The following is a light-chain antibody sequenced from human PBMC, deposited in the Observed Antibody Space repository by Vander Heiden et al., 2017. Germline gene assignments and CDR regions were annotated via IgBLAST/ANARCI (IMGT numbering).Light chain of an antibody. CDR3: QQVDSLPLT. CDR1: QSVLYSSNNKNY. CDR2: WAS. Sequence: DVVMTQSPDSLAVSLGERATIHCKSSQSVLYSSNNKNYLAWYQQKPRQPPKLLISWASTRESGVPDRFSGSGSGTDFTLTISSLQAEDVAVYYCQQVDSLPLTFGGGTKVEI. J-gene: IGKJ4*01. V-gene: IGKV4-1*01.